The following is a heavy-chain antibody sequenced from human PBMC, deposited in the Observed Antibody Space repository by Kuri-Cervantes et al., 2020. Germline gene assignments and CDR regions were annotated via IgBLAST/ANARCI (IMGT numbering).Heavy chain of an antibody. Sequence: ASVKVSCKASGYTFTGYYMHWVRQAPGQGLEWMGWINPNSGGTNYAQKFQGWVTMTRDTSISTAYMELRSLRSDDTGVYYCARDPARIAVAGKRPVDYWGQGTLVTVSS. D-gene: IGHD6-19*01. V-gene: IGHV1-2*04. CDR3: ARDPARIAVAGKRPVDY. J-gene: IGHJ4*02. CDR2: INPNSGGT. CDR1: GYTFTGYY.